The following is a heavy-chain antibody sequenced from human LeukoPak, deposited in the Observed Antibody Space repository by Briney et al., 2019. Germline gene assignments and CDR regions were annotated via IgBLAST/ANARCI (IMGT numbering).Heavy chain of an antibody. Sequence: PGGSLRLSCAASGFTFSRYWMSWVRQAPGKGLEWVANIKQDGSQKSYVDSVKGRFTISRDNANNLLYLQMNSLRAEDTAVYYCAKGLITMIVVVTQWYMDVWGKGTTVTVSS. V-gene: IGHV3-7*03. J-gene: IGHJ6*03. D-gene: IGHD3-22*01. CDR3: AKGLITMIVVVTQWYMDV. CDR2: IKQDGSQK. CDR1: GFTFSRYW.